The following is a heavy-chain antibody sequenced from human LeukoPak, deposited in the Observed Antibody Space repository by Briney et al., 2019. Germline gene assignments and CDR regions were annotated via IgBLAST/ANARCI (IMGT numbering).Heavy chain of an antibody. D-gene: IGHD6-13*01. Sequence: SETLSLTCTVSGGSISSSSYYWGWIRQPPGKGLEWIGSIYYSGSTYYNPSLKSRVTVSVDTSKNQFSLKLSSVTAADTAVYYCARHPRAAAAAGSAAIDIWGQGTMVTVSS. CDR2: IYYSGST. V-gene: IGHV4-39*01. J-gene: IGHJ3*02. CDR3: ARHPRAAAAAGSAAIDI. CDR1: GGSISSSSYY.